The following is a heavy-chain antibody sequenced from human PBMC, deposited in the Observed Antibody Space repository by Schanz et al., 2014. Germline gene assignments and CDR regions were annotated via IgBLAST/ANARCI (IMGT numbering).Heavy chain of an antibody. V-gene: IGHV3-7*01. CDR2: IKKDGSEK. CDR1: GFSFVDAW. Sequence: EVQVVESGGGLVQPGGSLRLSCAASGFSFVDAWMSWVRQAPGRGLEWVATIKKDGSEKYNVDAVKGRFTISRDNAENSVYLEMNSLRAEDTAVYYCVRDTDYHFDYWGQGTLVTVSS. J-gene: IGHJ4*02. CDR3: VRDTDYHFDY. D-gene: IGHD4-17*01.